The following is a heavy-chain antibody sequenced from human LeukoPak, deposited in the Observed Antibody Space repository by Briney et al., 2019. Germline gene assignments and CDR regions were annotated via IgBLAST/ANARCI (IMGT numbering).Heavy chain of an antibody. D-gene: IGHD5-12*01. V-gene: IGHV3-48*03. CDR1: GFAFSSYE. Sequence: GGSLRLSCAAPGFAFSSYEMNWVRQAPGKGLEWVSYIRSTSNTIYYADSVKGRFTISRDNSKNTLYLQMNSLRAEDTAVYYCAKDGHIVASEYYFDYWGQGTLVTVSS. CDR3: AKDGHIVASEYYFDY. CDR2: IRSTSNTI. J-gene: IGHJ4*02.